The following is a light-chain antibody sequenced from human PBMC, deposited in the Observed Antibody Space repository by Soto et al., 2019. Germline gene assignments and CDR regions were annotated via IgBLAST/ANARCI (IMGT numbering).Light chain of an antibody. CDR1: QGISSA. CDR3: QQFNNYPLT. J-gene: IGKJ4*01. V-gene: IGKV1D-13*01. Sequence: ALQLTQSPSSLSASVGDRVTISCRASQGISSALAWYQQKPGRAPKVLIYDASSLESAVPSRFSGSGSGTDFTLTISSLQPEDFATYYCQQFNNYPLTFGGGTKVEIK. CDR2: DAS.